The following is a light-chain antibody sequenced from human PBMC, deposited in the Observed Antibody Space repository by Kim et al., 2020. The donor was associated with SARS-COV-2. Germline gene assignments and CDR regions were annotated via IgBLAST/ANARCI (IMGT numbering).Light chain of an antibody. CDR1: SGSVSTPYY. CDR2: STN. CDR3: VLYMSSGISV. Sequence: QTVVTQEPSLSVSPGGTVTLTCGLSSGSVSTPYYPSWYQQTPGQAPRTLIYSTNTRSSGVPDRFSGSILGNKAALTITGAQADDESDYYCVLYMSSGISVFGGGTQLTVL. V-gene: IGLV8-61*01. J-gene: IGLJ3*02.